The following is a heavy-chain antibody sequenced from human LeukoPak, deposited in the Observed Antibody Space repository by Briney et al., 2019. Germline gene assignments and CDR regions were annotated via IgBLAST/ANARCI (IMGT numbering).Heavy chain of an antibody. J-gene: IGHJ5*02. V-gene: IGHV3-48*03. CDR3: VRAPLGNWFDP. CDR1: GFIFSSFE. Sequence: PGGSLRLSCAASGFIFSSFEMNWVRQAPGKGLEWISYISSSGSTIYYEDSVKGRFTISRDNAKTSLYLQMNSLTDEDTAIYYCVRAPLGNWFDPWGQGTLVTVSS. CDR2: ISSSGSTI.